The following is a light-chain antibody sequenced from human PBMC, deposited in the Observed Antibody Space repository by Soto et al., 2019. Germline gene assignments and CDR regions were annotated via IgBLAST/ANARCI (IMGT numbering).Light chain of an antibody. J-gene: IGKJ1*01. Sequence: IQMTQSPSTLSGTXGHRVTLSCRAPKPMSSCXALYQKNPGXGRHTLXXGGXVXQQXXAXXPXXXXAKSSTLKPVGPSRFSCSGSGTEFTRTISSLQPEDFATYYGQHYNSYSEAFGQGTKVDIK. V-gene: IGKV1-5*03. CDR1: KPMSSC. CDR3: QHYNSYSEA. CDR2: KSS.